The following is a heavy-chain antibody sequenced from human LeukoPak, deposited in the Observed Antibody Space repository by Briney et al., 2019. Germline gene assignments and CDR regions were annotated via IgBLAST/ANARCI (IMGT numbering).Heavy chain of an antibody. CDR3: ARLSGYSSGHYYSDY. Sequence: SSETLSLTCTVSGGSISSDYWSWNRQPPGKGLEWIGYIYYRGSTNYNPTLKSRVTISVDTSKNQFSLKLSSVTAADTAVYYCARLSGYSSGHYYSDYWGQGTLVTVSS. D-gene: IGHD3-22*01. CDR1: GGSISSDY. V-gene: IGHV4-59*01. CDR2: IYYRGST. J-gene: IGHJ4*02.